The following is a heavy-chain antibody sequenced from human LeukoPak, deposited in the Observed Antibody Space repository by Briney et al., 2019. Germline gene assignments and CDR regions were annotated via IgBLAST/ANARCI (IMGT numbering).Heavy chain of an antibody. CDR1: GGSISSSINY. Sequence: PSETLSLTCTVSGGSISSSINYWAWIRQPPGKGLEWIATTKYGASTFYNPSLRSRVTISVDTSKNQFSLKLSSVTAADTAVYYCVRNVVPAAINYWDDAFDIWGQGTMVTVSS. CDR3: VRNVVPAAINYWDDAFDI. V-gene: IGHV4-39*01. D-gene: IGHD2-2*02. J-gene: IGHJ3*02. CDR2: TKYGAST.